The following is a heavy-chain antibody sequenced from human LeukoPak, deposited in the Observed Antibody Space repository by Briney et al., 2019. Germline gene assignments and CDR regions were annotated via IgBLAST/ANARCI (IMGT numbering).Heavy chain of an antibody. CDR3: AKDCLTGSYGYFDY. Sequence: PGGSLRLSCAASGFSFSIYAMSWVRQAPGKGLEWVSTISGSGGDKYYADSVKGRFTISGDNSKNTLYLQMNSLRAEDTAVYYCAKDCLTGSYGYFDYWGLGALVTASS. CDR1: GFSFSIYA. CDR2: ISGSGGDK. J-gene: IGHJ4*02. D-gene: IGHD3-10*01. V-gene: IGHV3-23*01.